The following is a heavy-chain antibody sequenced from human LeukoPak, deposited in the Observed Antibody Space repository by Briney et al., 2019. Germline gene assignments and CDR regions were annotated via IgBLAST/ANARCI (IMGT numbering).Heavy chain of an antibody. D-gene: IGHD6-13*01. V-gene: IGHV3-13*01. J-gene: IGHJ4*02. CDR2: IGTAGDT. CDR3: ASSPAYSSSWYAIDS. CDR1: GVIFSNYD. Sequence: GGSLRLSCAASGVIFSNYDMHWVRQAAGKGLEWVSGIGTAGDTYYPGSVKGRFTISRENAKNSLYLHMNSLSAGDTAMYYCASSPAYSSSWYAIDSWGQGTLVTVSS.